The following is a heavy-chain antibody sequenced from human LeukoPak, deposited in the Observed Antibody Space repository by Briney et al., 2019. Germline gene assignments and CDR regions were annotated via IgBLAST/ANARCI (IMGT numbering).Heavy chain of an antibody. Sequence: GGSLRLSCAASGFIFSSYWMAWVRQAPGKGLEWVANIKEDGSDKNYVDSVKGRFTISRDNAKNTLYLQMNSLRAEDTAVYYCARGRVWCSSSWYWSYYMDVWGKGTTVTISS. CDR2: IKEDGSDK. CDR1: GFIFSSYW. J-gene: IGHJ6*03. V-gene: IGHV3-7*01. D-gene: IGHD6-13*01. CDR3: ARGRVWCSSSWYWSYYMDV.